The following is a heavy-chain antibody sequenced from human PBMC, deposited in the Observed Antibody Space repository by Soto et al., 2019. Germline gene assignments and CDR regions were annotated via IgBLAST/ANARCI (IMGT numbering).Heavy chain of an antibody. J-gene: IGHJ5*02. CDR2: IKQDGSEV. CDR1: GFTFTSSW. V-gene: IGHV3-7*01. CDR3: AGIQNNWFDP. Sequence: EVQLVESGGGLAQPGGSLRLTCTASGFTFTSSWMAWVRQAPGKGLEWVGNIKQDGSEVYYLDSVRGRFTISRDSAWKSLYLQVSSLRVEDTAVYYCAGIQNNWFDPWGQGTLVAVSS.